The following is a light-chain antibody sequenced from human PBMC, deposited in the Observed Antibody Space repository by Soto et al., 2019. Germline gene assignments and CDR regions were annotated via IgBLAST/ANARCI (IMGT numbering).Light chain of an antibody. V-gene: IGLV1-40*01. J-gene: IGLJ2*01. Sequence: QSVLTQPPSVSGAPGQRVTISCTGNSSNIGAGYDVHWYQQLPGKAPKLLIFGNSHRPSGVPDRFFGSKSGTSASLAITGLQAEDEADYYCSSFTSRSTLIFGGGTKLTVL. CDR3: SSFTSRSTLI. CDR1: SSNIGAGYD. CDR2: GNS.